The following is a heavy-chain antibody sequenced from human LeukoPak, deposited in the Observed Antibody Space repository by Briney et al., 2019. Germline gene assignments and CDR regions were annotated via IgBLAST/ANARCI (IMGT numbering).Heavy chain of an antibody. CDR1: GYTFTSYY. CDR3: ATEPSIAARLVRYFQH. CDR2: INPSGGST. J-gene: IGHJ1*01. Sequence: GASVKVSCKASGYTFTSYYMHWVRQAPGQGLEWRGIINPSGGSTSYAQKFQGRVTMTRDMSTSTVYMELSSLRSEDTAVYYCATEPSIAARLVRYFQHWGQGTLVTVSS. V-gene: IGHV1-46*01. D-gene: IGHD6-6*01.